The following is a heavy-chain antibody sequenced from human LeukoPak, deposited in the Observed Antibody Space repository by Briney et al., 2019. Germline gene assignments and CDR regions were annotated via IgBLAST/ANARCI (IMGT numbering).Heavy chain of an antibody. Sequence: GGSLRLSCAASGFTFSSYSMNWVRQAPGKGLEWVSSVSSSSSYIYYADSVKGRFTISRDNAKNSLYLQMNSLRAEDTAVYYCAREAAAAGFDYWGQGTLVTVSS. J-gene: IGHJ4*02. CDR1: GFTFSSYS. V-gene: IGHV3-21*01. D-gene: IGHD6-13*01. CDR3: AREAAAAGFDY. CDR2: VSSSSSYI.